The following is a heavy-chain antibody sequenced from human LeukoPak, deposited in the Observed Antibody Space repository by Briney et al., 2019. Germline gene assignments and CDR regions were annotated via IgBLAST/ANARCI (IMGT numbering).Heavy chain of an antibody. Sequence: ASVKVSCKASGYTFTSYGISWVRQAPGQGLEWMGWISAYNGNTNYAQKLQGRVTMTTDTSTSTAYMELRSLRSDDTAVYYCARQVGYCTNGVCPLDYWGQGTLVTVSS. V-gene: IGHV1-18*01. J-gene: IGHJ4*02. CDR1: GYTFTSYG. CDR2: ISAYNGNT. CDR3: ARQVGYCTNGVCPLDY. D-gene: IGHD2-8*01.